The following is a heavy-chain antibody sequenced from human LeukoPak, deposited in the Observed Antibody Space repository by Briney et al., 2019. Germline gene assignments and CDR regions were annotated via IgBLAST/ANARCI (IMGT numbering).Heavy chain of an antibody. D-gene: IGHD3-10*01. V-gene: IGHV4-4*02. CDR3: ARDYYGSGIYYMDV. J-gene: IGHJ6*03. CDR2: IYHSGST. CDR1: GGSISSSNW. Sequence: SETLSLTCTVSGGSISSSNWWSWVRQPPGKGLEWIGEIYHSGSTNYNPSLKSRVTISVDKSKNQFSLKLSSVTAADTAVYYCARDYYGSGIYYMDVWGKGTTVTVSS.